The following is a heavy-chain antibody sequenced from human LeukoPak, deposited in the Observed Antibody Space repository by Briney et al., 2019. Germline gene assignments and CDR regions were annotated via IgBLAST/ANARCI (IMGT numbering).Heavy chain of an antibody. CDR2: IYYSGST. V-gene: IGHV4-31*03. CDR1: GGSISSGGYY. CDR3: AREDVCSSTSCYTDAFDI. Sequence: SETLSLTCTVSGGSISSGGYYWSWIRQHPGKGLEWIGYIYYSGSTYYNPSLKSRVTISVDTSKNQFSLKLSSVTAADTAVYYCAREDVCSSTSCYTDAFDIWGQGTMVTVFS. J-gene: IGHJ3*02. D-gene: IGHD2-2*02.